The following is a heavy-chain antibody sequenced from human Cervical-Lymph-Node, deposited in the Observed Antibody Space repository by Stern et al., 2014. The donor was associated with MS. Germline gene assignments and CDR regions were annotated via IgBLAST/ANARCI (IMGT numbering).Heavy chain of an antibody. J-gene: IGHJ6*02. CDR1: GGSINNGDYY. D-gene: IGHD1-1*01. Sequence: QVQLQDSGPGLVKPSQTLSLTCTVSGGSINNGDYYWSWVRQHPGKGLEWLGYIYYSGATYYNPSLKGRLTISVDTSKRHFSLKLTSVTAADTAVYYCARELSGMYGMDVWGQGTTVTVSS. V-gene: IGHV4-31*03. CDR2: IYYSGAT. CDR3: ARELSGMYGMDV.